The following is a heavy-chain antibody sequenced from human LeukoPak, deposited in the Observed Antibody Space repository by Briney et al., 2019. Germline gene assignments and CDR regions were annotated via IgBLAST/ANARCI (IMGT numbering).Heavy chain of an antibody. D-gene: IGHD3-22*01. V-gene: IGHV3-9*01. CDR2: IGWNSGSI. Sequence: GRSLRLSCAASGFTFDDYAMHWVRQAPGKGLEWVSGIGWNSGSIGYADSVKGRFTISRDNAKNSLYLQMNSLRAEDTALYYCAKGPYELLGNWFDPWGQGTLVTVSS. J-gene: IGHJ5*02. CDR1: GFTFDDYA. CDR3: AKGPYELLGNWFDP.